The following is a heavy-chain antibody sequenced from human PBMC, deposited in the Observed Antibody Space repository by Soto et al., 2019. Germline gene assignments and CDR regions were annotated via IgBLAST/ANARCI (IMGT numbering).Heavy chain of an antibody. CDR2: IFPIFGTT. CDR3: ALGLRGYHIDS. CDR1: GGSFSNYA. D-gene: IGHD5-18*01. Sequence: QVHLLQSGSDVQKPGSSVKVSCRASGGSFSNYAFSWVRQAPGQGLEWMGGIFPIFGTTNYAQRFQGRVILTADESTNTVYMKLNSLRSEDTALYFCALGLRGYHIDSWGQGTQVTVSS. V-gene: IGHV1-69*01. J-gene: IGHJ4*02.